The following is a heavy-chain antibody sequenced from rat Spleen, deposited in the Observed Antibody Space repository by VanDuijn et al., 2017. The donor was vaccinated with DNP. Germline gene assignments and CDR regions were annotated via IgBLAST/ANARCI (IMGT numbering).Heavy chain of an antibody. J-gene: IGHJ2*01. D-gene: IGHD1-4*01. Sequence: EVQLVESGGGLVQPGRSLKLSCAVSGFTFSDYYMAWVRQAPKKGLEWVATISYDGSSTYYRDSVKGRFIISRNNAKSTLYLQMDSLRSDDTATYYCAGRPPPTRGPFDYWGQGIMVTVSS. CDR1: GFTFSDYY. CDR3: AGRPPPTRGPFDY. CDR2: ISYDGSST. V-gene: IGHV5-7*01.